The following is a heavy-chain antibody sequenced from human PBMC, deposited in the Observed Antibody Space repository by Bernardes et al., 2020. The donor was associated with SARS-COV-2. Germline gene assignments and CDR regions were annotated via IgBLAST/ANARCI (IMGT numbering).Heavy chain of an antibody. CDR1: GGSISSSNW. CDR2: IYHSGST. D-gene: IGHD1-7*01. V-gene: IGHV4-4*02. CDR3: ARVHSSRYWNSPETFDY. Sequence: SETLSLTCAVSGGSISSSNWWSWVRQPPGKGLEWIGEIYHSGSTNYNPSLKSRVTISVDKSKNQFSLKLSSVTAADTAVYYCARVHSSRYWNSPETFDYWGQGTLVTVSS. J-gene: IGHJ4*02.